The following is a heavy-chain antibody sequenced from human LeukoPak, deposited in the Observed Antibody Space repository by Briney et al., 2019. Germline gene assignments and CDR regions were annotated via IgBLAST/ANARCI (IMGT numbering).Heavy chain of an antibody. CDR1: GFTFSSYA. V-gene: IGHV3-23*01. CDR2: ISGSGGST. J-gene: IGHJ5*02. D-gene: IGHD2-2*01. Sequence: GGSLRLSCAASGFTFSSYAMSWVRQAPGKGLEWVSAISGSGGSTYYADSVKGRFTISRDKSKNTLYLQMNSLRAEDTAVYYCARDESRSEYQLLVGWFDPWGQGTLVTVSS. CDR3: ARDESRSEYQLLVGWFDP.